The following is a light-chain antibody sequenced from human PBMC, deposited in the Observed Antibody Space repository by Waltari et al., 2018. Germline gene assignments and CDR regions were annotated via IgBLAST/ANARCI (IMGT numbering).Light chain of an antibody. CDR3: QHYVRLPAT. V-gene: IGKV3-20*01. Sequence: EIVLTQSPGTLSLSPGERATLSCRASQSVSRNLAWYQQKPGQAPRLLRYGASSSATGTPYRFSGSVSGTDFSLTISRLEPEDFAVYYCQHYVRLPATFGQGTKVEIK. CDR1: QSVSRN. J-gene: IGKJ1*01. CDR2: GAS.